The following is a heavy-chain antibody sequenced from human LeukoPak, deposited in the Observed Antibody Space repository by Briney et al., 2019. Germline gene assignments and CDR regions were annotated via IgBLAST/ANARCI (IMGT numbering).Heavy chain of an antibody. CDR2: ISSSGSTI. CDR1: GFTFSSYE. Sequence: GGSLRLSCAAFGFTFSSYEMNWVRQAPGKGLEWVSYISSSGSTIYYADYVKGRFTISRDNAKNSLYLQMNSLRGEDTAVYYCAKDPLRTVVSAYFDYWGQGTLVTVSS. D-gene: IGHD4-23*01. CDR3: AKDPLRTVVSAYFDY. V-gene: IGHV3-48*03. J-gene: IGHJ4*02.